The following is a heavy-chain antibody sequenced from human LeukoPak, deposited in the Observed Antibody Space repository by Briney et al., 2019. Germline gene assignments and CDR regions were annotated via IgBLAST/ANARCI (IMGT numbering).Heavy chain of an antibody. J-gene: IGHJ4*02. CDR2: INPDGSST. D-gene: IGHD6-13*01. CDR1: GFTFSGYW. Sequence: GGSLRLSCAASGFTFSGYWMHWVRQAPGKGLVWVSRINPDGSSTTYADFVKGRFTISRGNSKNTLYLQMNSLRVEDTAVYYCARGRITSSWYYFDYWGQGALVTVSS. V-gene: IGHV3-74*01. CDR3: ARGRITSSWYYFDY.